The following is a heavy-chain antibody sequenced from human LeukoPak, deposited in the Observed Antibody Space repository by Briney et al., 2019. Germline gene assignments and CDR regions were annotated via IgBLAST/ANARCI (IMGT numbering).Heavy chain of an antibody. Sequence: IPSETLSLTCTVSGGSISSYYWSWIRQPPGKGLEWIGYIYYSGSTNYNPSLKSRVTISVDTSKNQFSLKLSSVTAADTAVYYCARIAAQVYYFDYWGQGTLVTVSS. J-gene: IGHJ4*02. V-gene: IGHV4-59*01. CDR3: ARIAAQVYYFDY. CDR2: IYYSGST. D-gene: IGHD6-6*01. CDR1: GGSISSYY.